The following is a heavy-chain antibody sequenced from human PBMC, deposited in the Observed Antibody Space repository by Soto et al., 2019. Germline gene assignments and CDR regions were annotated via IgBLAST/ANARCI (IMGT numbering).Heavy chain of an antibody. CDR3: ARRGVLPDY. D-gene: IGHD3-10*01. Sequence: QVQLVQSGAEVKKPGASVKVSCKASGYTFTNYGITWVRQAPGQGLEWMGWISADNGITSYTQKHQGRVTMTTDTSTNTAYMELRSLTSDDTAVYYCARRGVLPDYWGQGTLVTVSS. CDR1: GYTFTNYG. V-gene: IGHV1-18*01. CDR2: ISADNGIT. J-gene: IGHJ4*02.